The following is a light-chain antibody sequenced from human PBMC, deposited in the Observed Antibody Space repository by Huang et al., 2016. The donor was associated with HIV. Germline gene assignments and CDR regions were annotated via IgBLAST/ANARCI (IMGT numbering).Light chain of an antibody. CDR3: QQYDNLVA. V-gene: IGKV1-33*01. Sequence: DIQMTQSPSSLSASVGDRVTITYQASQDISNYLNWYHQKPGKAPKLLIYDASNLETGVPSRFSGSGSGTDFTFTISSLQPEDIATYYCQQYDNLVAFGPGTKVDIE. CDR1: QDISNY. CDR2: DAS. J-gene: IGKJ3*01.